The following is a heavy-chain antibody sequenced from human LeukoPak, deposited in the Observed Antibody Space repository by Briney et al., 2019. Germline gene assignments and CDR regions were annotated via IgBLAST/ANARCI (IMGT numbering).Heavy chain of an antibody. Sequence: PSQTLSLTCTDSGGSVSSGGYYWSWIRQHPGKGLEWIAYIYYSGSTYYNPSLKSRVTISVDTSKNQFSLKLSSVTAADTAVYYCARDSGDWFDPWGQGTLVTVSS. J-gene: IGHJ5*02. CDR1: GGSVSSGGYY. CDR3: ARDSGDWFDP. CDR2: IYYSGST. V-gene: IGHV4-31*03.